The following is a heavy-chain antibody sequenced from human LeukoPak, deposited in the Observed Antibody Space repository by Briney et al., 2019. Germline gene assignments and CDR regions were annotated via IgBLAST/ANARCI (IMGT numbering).Heavy chain of an antibody. CDR1: GDSIRSNNYY. J-gene: IGHJ5*02. Sequence: SETLSLTCTVSGDSIRSNNYYWGWIRQPPGKGLEWIGSIYDTGSTFYNPSLKSRVIISVDTSKNQFSLKLSSVTAADTAVYYCAREYSYENWFDPWGQGTLVTVSS. D-gene: IGHD5-18*01. CDR3: AREYSYENWFDP. CDR2: IYDTGST. V-gene: IGHV4-39*07.